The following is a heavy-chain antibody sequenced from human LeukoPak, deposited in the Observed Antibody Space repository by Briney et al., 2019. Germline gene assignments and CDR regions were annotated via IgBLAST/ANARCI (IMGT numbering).Heavy chain of an antibody. CDR3: AGDLGRYCSSTTCPRWFDP. Sequence: PSETLSLTRTVSGGSINSAGYNWYWIRQHPGKGLEWIGYIYYSGSTYYNPSLKSRLTISIDTSKNQFSLRLSSVTAEDTAVYYCAGDLGRYCSSTTCPRWFDPWGQGTLVTVSS. V-gene: IGHV4-31*02. CDR2: IYYSGST. J-gene: IGHJ5*02. D-gene: IGHD2-2*01. CDR1: GGSINSAGYN.